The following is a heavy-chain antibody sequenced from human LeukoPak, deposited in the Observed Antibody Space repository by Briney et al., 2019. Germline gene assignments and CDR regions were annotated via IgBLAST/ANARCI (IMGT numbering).Heavy chain of an antibody. Sequence: SQTLSLTCAISGDSVSSNSAAWNWIRQSPSRGLEWLGRTYYRSKWYNDYAVSVKSRITINPDTSKNQFSLQLNSVTPEDTAVYYCARDRRIYSDSSGPNLFDYWGQGTLVTVSS. CDR1: GDSVSSNSAA. D-gene: IGHD3-22*01. J-gene: IGHJ4*02. CDR3: ARDRRIYSDSSGPNLFDY. CDR2: TYYRSKWYN. V-gene: IGHV6-1*01.